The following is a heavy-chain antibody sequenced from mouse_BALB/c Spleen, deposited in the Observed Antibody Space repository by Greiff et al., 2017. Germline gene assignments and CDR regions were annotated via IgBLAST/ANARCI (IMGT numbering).Heavy chain of an antibody. J-gene: IGHJ3*01. CDR2: ISNGGGST. D-gene: IGHD1-2*01. CDR1: GFTFSSYT. CDR3: ARPLITTAPAWFAY. V-gene: IGHV5-12-2*01. Sequence: DVKLVESGGGLVQPGGSLKLSCAASGFTFSSYTMSWVRQTPEKRLEWVAYISNGGGSTYYPDTVKGRFTISRDNAKNTLYLQMSSLKSEDTAMYYCARPLITTAPAWFAYWGQGTLVTVSA.